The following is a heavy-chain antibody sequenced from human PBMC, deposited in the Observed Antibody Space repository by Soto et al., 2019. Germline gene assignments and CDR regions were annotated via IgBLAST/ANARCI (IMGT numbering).Heavy chain of an antibody. V-gene: IGHV3-23*01. CDR1: GFTFNRDA. CDR2: ITSSGSDT. Sequence: GGSLRLSCAASGFTFNRDAMAWVRQALGKGLEWVSAITSSGSDTYYADSVKGRFTISRDNSQNTLYLQMNSLRAEDTAVYYCAKWGSSSWSPHYYFDYWGQGTLVIVSS. D-gene: IGHD2-2*01. CDR3: AKWGSSSWSPHYYFDY. J-gene: IGHJ4*02.